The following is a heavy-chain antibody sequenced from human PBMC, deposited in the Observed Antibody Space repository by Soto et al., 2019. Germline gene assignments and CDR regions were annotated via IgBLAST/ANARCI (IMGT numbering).Heavy chain of an antibody. Sequence: QVHLVQSGAEVKKPGASVNVSCQASGSITNHHMHWVRQAPGQGLEWMGICNPSGLSTTYAQKFQGRVTITRDTSTSTVYMELRSLTSEDTAVYFCAKVTHRGPIAVAGPLGSWGQGTLVIVSS. J-gene: IGHJ4*02. D-gene: IGHD6-19*01. CDR3: AKVTHRGPIAVAGPLGS. V-gene: IGHV1-46*01. CDR2: CNPSGLST. CDR1: GSITNHH.